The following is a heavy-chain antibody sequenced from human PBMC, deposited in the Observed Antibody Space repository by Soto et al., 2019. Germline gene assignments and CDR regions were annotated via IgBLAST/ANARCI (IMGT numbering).Heavy chain of an antibody. CDR2: ISYDGSNK. V-gene: IGHV3-30-3*01. CDR3: ARTHYDCYYGMDV. D-gene: IGHD3-3*01. J-gene: IGHJ6*02. Sequence: QVQLVESGGGVVQPGRSLRLSCAASGFTFSSYAMHWVRQAPGKGLEWVAVISYDGSNKYYADSVKGRFTISRDNSKNTLYLQMNSLRAEDTAVYYCARTHYDCYYGMDVWGQGTTVTVSS. CDR1: GFTFSSYA.